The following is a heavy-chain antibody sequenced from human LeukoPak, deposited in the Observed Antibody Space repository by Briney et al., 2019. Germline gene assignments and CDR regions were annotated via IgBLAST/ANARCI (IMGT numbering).Heavy chain of an antibody. J-gene: IGHJ4*02. Sequence: GGSLRLSCAASGFTFSSYEMNWVRQAPGKGLEWVSYISSSGSTIYYADSVKGRFTISRDNAKNSLYLQKNSLRAEDTAVYYCAREDSGSSNFDYWGQGTLVTVSS. CDR1: GFTFSSYE. CDR2: ISSSGSTI. D-gene: IGHD1-26*01. CDR3: AREDSGSSNFDY. V-gene: IGHV3-48*03.